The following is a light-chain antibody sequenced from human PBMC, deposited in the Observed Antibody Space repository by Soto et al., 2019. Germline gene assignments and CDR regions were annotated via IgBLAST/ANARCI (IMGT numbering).Light chain of an antibody. CDR1: QSLLHITGETF. Sequence: DVVMTQTPLSLSVAPGQPASISCKSSQSLLHITGETFLFWYLQKPGQSPQLLIYEVSTRVSGVPDRFIGSGSWTDFTLEISRVETDDVGIYYCMQCTQLPPTFGQGTRLGIE. CDR3: MQCTQLPPT. V-gene: IGKV2-29*03. J-gene: IGKJ5*01. CDR2: EVS.